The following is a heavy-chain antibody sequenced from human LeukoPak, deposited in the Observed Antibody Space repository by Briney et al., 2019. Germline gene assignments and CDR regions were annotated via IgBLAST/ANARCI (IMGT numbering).Heavy chain of an antibody. J-gene: IGHJ1*01. CDR2: ISYDGSNK. D-gene: IGHD1/OR15-1a*01. V-gene: IGHV3-30-3*01. CDR1: GFTFSSYA. Sequence: GSLRLSCAASGFTFSSYAMHWVRQAPGKGLEWVAVISYDGSNKYYADSVKGRFTISRDNSKNTLYLQMNSLRAEDTAVYYCAREELSNWNNGQHWGQGTLVTVSS. CDR3: AREELSNWNNGQH.